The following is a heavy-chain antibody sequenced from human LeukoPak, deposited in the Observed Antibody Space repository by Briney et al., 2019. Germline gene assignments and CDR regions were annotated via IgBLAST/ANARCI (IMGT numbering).Heavy chain of an antibody. CDR2: INPNSGGT. D-gene: IGHD1-7*01. V-gene: IGHV1-2*02. CDR1: GYTFTGYY. J-gene: IGHJ4*02. CDR3: ARDSTITGTTFADY. Sequence: ASVKVSCKASGYTFTGYYMHWVRQAPGQGLEWMGWINPNSGGTNYAQKFQGRVTMTRDTSISTAYMELSRLRSDDTAAYYCARDSTITGTTFADYWGQGTLVTVSS.